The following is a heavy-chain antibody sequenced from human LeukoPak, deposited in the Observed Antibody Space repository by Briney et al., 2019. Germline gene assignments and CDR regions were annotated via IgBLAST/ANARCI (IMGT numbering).Heavy chain of an antibody. Sequence: GGSLRLSCGASGLTVSSYAMSWVRQAPGKGLEWVSTIIGSAANTYYADSVKGRFTISRDNSKGTLSLQMNSLRADDTATYYCARDPNGDYIGAFDFWGQGTVVTVSS. J-gene: IGHJ3*01. V-gene: IGHV3-23*01. D-gene: IGHD4-17*01. CDR3: ARDPNGDYIGAFDF. CDR2: IIGSAANT. CDR1: GLTVSSYA.